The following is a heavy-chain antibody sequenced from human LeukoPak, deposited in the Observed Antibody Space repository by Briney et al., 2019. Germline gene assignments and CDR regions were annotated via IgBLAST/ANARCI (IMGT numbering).Heavy chain of an antibody. CDR1: GYTLTELS. V-gene: IGHV1-24*01. CDR3: ATVRYSGYYFDY. Sequence: ASVTVSCTVSGYTLTELSMHWVRQAPGKGLEWMGGFDPEDGETIYAQKFQGRVTMTEDTSTDTAYMELSSLRSEDTAVYYCATVRYSGYYFDYWGQGTLVTVSS. D-gene: IGHD5-12*01. J-gene: IGHJ4*02. CDR2: FDPEDGET.